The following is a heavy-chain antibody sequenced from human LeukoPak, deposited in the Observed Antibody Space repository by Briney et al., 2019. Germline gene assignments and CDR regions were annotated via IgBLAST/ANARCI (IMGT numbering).Heavy chain of an antibody. CDR2: INPNSGGT. CDR3: ARSDYGDYGGTDY. Sequence: GASVKVSCKASGHTFTAYYMFWVRQAPGQGLEWMGWINPNSGGTNYAQKFQGRVTMTRDTSISTAYMELSRLRSDDTAVYYCARSDYGDYGGTDYWGQGTLVTVSS. CDR1: GHTFTAYY. V-gene: IGHV1-2*02. J-gene: IGHJ4*02. D-gene: IGHD4-17*01.